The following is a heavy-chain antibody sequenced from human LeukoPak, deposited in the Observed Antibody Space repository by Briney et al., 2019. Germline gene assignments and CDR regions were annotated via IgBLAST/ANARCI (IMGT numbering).Heavy chain of an antibody. CDR3: ARGVEWELVRLDI. Sequence: GASVKVSCKASGYTFTSYHMHWVRQAPGQRLEWMGWINAGNGNTKYSQEFQGRVTITRDTSASTAYMELSSLRSEDMAVYYCARGVEWELVRLDIWGQGTMVTVSS. CDR1: GYTFTSYH. V-gene: IGHV1-3*03. D-gene: IGHD1-26*01. CDR2: INAGNGNT. J-gene: IGHJ3*02.